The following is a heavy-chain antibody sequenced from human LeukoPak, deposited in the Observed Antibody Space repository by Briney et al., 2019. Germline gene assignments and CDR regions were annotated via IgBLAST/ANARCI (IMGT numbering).Heavy chain of an antibody. CDR1: GFTFSSYA. J-gene: IGHJ4*02. D-gene: IGHD3-22*01. V-gene: IGHV3-23*01. CDR3: ANFDRGRVYSSGYCAY. Sequence: GGSLRLSGAASGFTFSSYAMSWVRQAPGTGREWVSAISDGGGATYYTDSGKGRFTISRDNSRDTLYLRMNSLRAEDTAVYYCANFDRGRVYSSGYCAYWGQGALVTVSS. CDR2: ISDGGGAT.